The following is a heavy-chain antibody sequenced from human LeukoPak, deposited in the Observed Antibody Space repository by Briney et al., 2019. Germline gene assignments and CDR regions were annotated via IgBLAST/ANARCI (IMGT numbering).Heavy chain of an antibody. D-gene: IGHD4-17*01. CDR3: ARSNDYGDYQLGY. V-gene: IGHV3-30*04. CDR2: IPYDGSNK. CDR1: GFTFSSYA. J-gene: IGHJ4*02. Sequence: PGGSLRLSCAASGFTFSSYAMHWVRQAPGKGLEWVAVIPYDGSNKYYADSVKGRFTISRDNSKNTLYLQMNSLRAEDTAVYYCARSNDYGDYQLGYWGQGTLVTVSS.